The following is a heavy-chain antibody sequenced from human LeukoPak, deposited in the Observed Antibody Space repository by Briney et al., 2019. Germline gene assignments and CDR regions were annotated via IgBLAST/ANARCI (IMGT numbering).Heavy chain of an antibody. CDR2: MSTSISYK. CDR1: GFTFSTYT. J-gene: IGHJ4*02. CDR3: ARDRYGDYTFDY. D-gene: IGHD4-17*01. Sequence: GGSLRLSCAASGFTFSTYTMNWVRQAPGKGLEWVSSMSTSISYKYYADSVKGRFTISKDNAKNSLYLQMNSLRAEDTAVYYCARDRYGDYTFDYWGQGILVTVSS. V-gene: IGHV3-21*01.